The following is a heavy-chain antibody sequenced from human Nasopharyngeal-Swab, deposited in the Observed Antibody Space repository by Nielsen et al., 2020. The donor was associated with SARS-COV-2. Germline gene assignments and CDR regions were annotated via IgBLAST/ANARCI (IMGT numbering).Heavy chain of an antibody. CDR1: GGSISSYY. V-gene: IGHV4-59*01. Sequence: SETLSLTCTVSGGSISSYYWSWIRQPPGKGLEWIGYIYYSGSTNYNPSLKSRVTISVDTSKTQFSLKLSSVTAADTAVYYCAREAPRAAGTFDYWGQGTLVTVSS. D-gene: IGHD6-13*01. CDR3: AREAPRAAGTFDY. J-gene: IGHJ4*02. CDR2: IYYSGST.